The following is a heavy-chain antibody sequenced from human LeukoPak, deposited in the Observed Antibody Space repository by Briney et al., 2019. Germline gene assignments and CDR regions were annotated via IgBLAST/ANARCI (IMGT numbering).Heavy chain of an antibody. D-gene: IGHD3-3*01. CDR2: ISGSGGST. CDR1: GVTFSTYS. CDR3: AKGGQNFDFWRFDY. Sequence: PGGSLRLSCSASGVTFSTYSMTWVRQTPGEGLMWVSSISGSGGSTYYAESVKGRFSISRDNSKKMMYLQMNSLRADDTAVYYCAKGGQNFDFWRFDYWGQGILVTVSS. V-gene: IGHV3-23*01. J-gene: IGHJ4*02.